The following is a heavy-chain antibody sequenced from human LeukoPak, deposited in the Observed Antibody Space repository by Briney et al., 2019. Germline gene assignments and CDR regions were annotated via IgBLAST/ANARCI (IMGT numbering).Heavy chain of an antibody. CDR1: GFTVSSNY. CDR3: AKGSNYYDSSGLDY. J-gene: IGHJ4*02. Sequence: GGSLRLSCAASGFTVSSNYMSWVRQAPGKGLEWVSVIYSGGSTYYADSVKGRFTISRDNSKNTLYLQMNSLRAEDTAVYYCAKGSNYYDSSGLDYWGQGTLVTVSS. D-gene: IGHD3-22*01. V-gene: IGHV3-66*01. CDR2: IYSGGST.